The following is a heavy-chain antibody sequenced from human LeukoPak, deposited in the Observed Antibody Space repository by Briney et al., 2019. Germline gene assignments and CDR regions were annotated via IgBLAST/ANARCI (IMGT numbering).Heavy chain of an antibody. V-gene: IGHV1-18*01. CDR1: VYTFTSYG. CDR3: ARDLQTDWSGSYSRNDAIDI. D-gene: IGHD3-10*01. CDR2: ISAYNGNT. J-gene: IGHJ3*02. Sequence: ASRRVSRTASVYTFTSYGIRTVRQAPVQGGERSGWISAYNGNTDYAQKLQGRVTMTTDTSTSTAYMELRSLRSDDTAVYYCARDLQTDWSGSYSRNDAIDIWGQGTMVTVSS.